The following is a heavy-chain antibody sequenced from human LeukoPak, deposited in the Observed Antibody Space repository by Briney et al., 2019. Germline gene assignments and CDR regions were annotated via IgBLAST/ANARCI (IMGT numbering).Heavy chain of an antibody. D-gene: IGHD6-6*01. V-gene: IGHV4-34*01. CDR2: INHSGST. J-gene: IGHJ5*02. CDR1: GGSFSGYY. CDR3: ARARPPYSSSSLWRNAHNWFDP. Sequence: PSETLSLTCAVYGGSFSGYYWSWIRQPPGKGLEWIGEINHSGSTNYNPSLKSRVTISVDTSKNQFSLKLSSVTAADTAVYYCARARPPYSSSSLWRNAHNWFDPWGQGTLVTVSS.